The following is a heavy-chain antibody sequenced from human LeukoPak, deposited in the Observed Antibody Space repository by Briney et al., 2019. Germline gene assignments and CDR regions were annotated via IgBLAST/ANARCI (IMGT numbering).Heavy chain of an antibody. CDR1: GFSLSTSGMC. CDR3: ARSWFGDELPGTFDY. Sequence: SGPTLVNPTQTLTLTCTFSGFSLSTSGMCVSWIRQPPGKALEWLARIDWDDDKYYSTSLKTRLTISKDTSKNQVVLTMTNMDPVDTATYYCARSWFGDELPGTFDYWGQGTLVTVSS. J-gene: IGHJ4*02. CDR2: IDWDDDK. V-gene: IGHV2-70*11. D-gene: IGHD3-10*01.